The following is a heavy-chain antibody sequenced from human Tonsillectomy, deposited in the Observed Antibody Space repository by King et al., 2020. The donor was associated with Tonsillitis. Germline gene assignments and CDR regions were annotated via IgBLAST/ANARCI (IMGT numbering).Heavy chain of an antibody. CDR3: ARGFCTGGSCYRPFFDS. V-gene: IGHV3-9*01. D-gene: IGHD2-15*01. J-gene: IGHJ4*02. CDR1: GFTFDDYT. Sequence: VQLVESGGGLVQPGRSLRLSCAASGFTFDDYTMHWVRQVPGKGLEWVSGVSWNSDSIAYADSVRGRFTISRDNAKNSLYLQMNTLKIEDTAFYYCARGFCTGGSCYRPFFDSWGQGTLVAVSS. CDR2: VSWNSDSI.